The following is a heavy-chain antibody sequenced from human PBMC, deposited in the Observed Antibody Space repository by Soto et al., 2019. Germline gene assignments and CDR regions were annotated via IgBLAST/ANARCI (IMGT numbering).Heavy chain of an antibody. Sequence: VESLKISCKGSGYSFTSYWISWVRQMPGKGLEWMGRIDPSDSYTNYSPSFQGHVTISADKSISTAYLQWSSLKASDTAMYYCAREFSGYYHYWGQGTLVTVSS. CDR1: GYSFTSYW. CDR2: IDPSDSYT. V-gene: IGHV5-10-1*01. J-gene: IGHJ4*02. D-gene: IGHD3-22*01. CDR3: AREFSGYYHY.